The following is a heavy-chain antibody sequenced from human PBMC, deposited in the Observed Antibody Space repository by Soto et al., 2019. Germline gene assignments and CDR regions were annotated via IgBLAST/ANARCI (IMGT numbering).Heavy chain of an antibody. V-gene: IGHV1-69*13. Sequence: SVKVSCKASGGTFSSYAISWVRQAPGQGLEWMGGIIPIFGTANYAQKFQGRVTITADESTSTAYMELSSLRSEDTAVYYCARDPPYDSSGYSDYCGQGTLVTAPQ. CDR2: IIPIFGTA. CDR3: ARDPPYDSSGYSDY. D-gene: IGHD3-22*01. CDR1: GGTFSSYA. J-gene: IGHJ4*02.